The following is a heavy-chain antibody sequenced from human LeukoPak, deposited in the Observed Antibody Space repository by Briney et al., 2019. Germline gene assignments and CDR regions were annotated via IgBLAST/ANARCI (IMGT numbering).Heavy chain of an antibody. Sequence: SETLSLTCTVSGGTISRYFWSWIRQPPGKGLEWIAYIDYSGSTNYNPSLKSRLTISLDASKNQFSLKLSSVTAADTAVYYCARDRRRELLHAFDIWGQGTMVTVSS. CDR3: ARDRRRELLHAFDI. CDR2: IDYSGST. V-gene: IGHV4-59*01. J-gene: IGHJ3*02. CDR1: GGTISRYF. D-gene: IGHD1-26*01.